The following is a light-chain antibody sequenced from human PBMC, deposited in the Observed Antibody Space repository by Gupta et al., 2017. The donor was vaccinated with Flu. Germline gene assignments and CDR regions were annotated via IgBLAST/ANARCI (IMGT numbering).Light chain of an antibody. Sequence: DIVLTQSPDSLAVSLGERATINCKSRQSVLYSSNNKNYLAWYQQKPGQPPKLLIYWASTRESGVPDRFSGSGSGTDFTLTISSLQAEDVAVYYCLQYYSTPWTFGQGTKVEIK. CDR3: LQYYSTPWT. CDR1: QSVLYSSNNKNY. V-gene: IGKV4-1*01. J-gene: IGKJ1*01. CDR2: WAS.